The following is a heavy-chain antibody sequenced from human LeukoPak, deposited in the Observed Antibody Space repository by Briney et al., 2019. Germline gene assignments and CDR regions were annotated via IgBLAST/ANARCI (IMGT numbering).Heavy chain of an antibody. J-gene: IGHJ6*03. CDR1: GFSLSTSGMR. Sequence: SGPALVKPTQTLTLTCTFSGFSLSTSGMRVSWIRQPPGKALEWLARIDWDDDKFYSTSLKTRLTISKDTSKNQVGLTMTNMDPVDTATYYCARHPNDYYYYMDVWGKGTTVTVSS. CDR3: ARHPNDYYYYMDV. CDR2: IDWDDDK. V-gene: IGHV2-70*04.